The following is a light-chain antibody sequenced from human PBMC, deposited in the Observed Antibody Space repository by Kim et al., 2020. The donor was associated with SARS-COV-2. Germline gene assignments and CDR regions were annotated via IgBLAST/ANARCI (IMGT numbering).Light chain of an antibody. J-gene: IGLJ2*01. Sequence: QSALTQPASVSGSPGQSITISCTGDNSDVGRYNFVSWYHQHPGKAPKLLIYDVSSRPSGISDRFSGSKSGNTASLTVSGLQTDDEADYYCSSFTSSKTRLFGGGTKRTFL. V-gene: IGLV2-14*03. CDR1: NSDVGRYNF. CDR2: DVS. CDR3: SSFTSSKTRL.